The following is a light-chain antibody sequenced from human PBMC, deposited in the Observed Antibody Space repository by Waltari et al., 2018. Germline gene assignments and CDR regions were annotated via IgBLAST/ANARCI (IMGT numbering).Light chain of an antibody. CDR1: QSILHTSDKDNY. Sequence: DIVMTQSPDSLAVSLGARATINCRSSQSILHTSDKDNYVAWFQQKRGQPPKLLVSWASARESGVPERFSGSGSGTDFTLTISSLQTEDVATYYCQQYYSSPRTFGQGTKV. CDR3: QQYYSSPRT. CDR2: WAS. J-gene: IGKJ1*01. V-gene: IGKV4-1*01.